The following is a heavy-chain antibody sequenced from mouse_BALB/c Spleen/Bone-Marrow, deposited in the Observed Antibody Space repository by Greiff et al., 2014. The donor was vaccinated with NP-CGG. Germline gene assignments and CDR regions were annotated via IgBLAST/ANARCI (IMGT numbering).Heavy chain of an antibody. V-gene: IGHV2-6-7*01. J-gene: IGHJ1*01. Sequence: VHLVESGPGLVAPTQSLSITCTVSGFSLTGYGVNWVRQPPGKGLEWLGKIWGDGSTDYNSPLKSRLSIIKDNSKSQVFLKMNSLQTDDTARYYCARDRRGLRYFDVWGAGTTVTVSS. D-gene: IGHD2-13*01. CDR3: ARDRRGLRYFDV. CDR2: IWGDGST. CDR1: GFSLTGYG.